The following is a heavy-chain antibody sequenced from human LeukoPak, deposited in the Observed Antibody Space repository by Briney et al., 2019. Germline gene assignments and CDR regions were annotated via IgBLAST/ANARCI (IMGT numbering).Heavy chain of an antibody. D-gene: IGHD5-18*01. CDR1: GGSISSGGYY. CDR2: IYYSGST. Sequence: PSETLSLTCTVSGGSISSGGYYWSWIRQHPGKGLEWIGCIYYSGSTYYNPSLKSRVTISVDTSKNQFSLKLSSVTAADTAVYYCAREVQLEWDYYYGMDVWGQGTTVTVSS. V-gene: IGHV4-31*03. CDR3: AREVQLEWDYYYGMDV. J-gene: IGHJ6*02.